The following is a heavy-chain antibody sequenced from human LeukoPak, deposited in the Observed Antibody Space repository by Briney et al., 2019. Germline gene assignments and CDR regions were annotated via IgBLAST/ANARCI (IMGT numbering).Heavy chain of an antibody. D-gene: IGHD2-21*02. Sequence: GWSVRLSRVASGLLYNKNAMHWVRQGGGRGREWVAYIAHHGNDKYYADSVKGRFTIPRDNSKRTLYLQLNSLRLDDTAVYYCAKDGAWSCTDWGQGALVTVSS. CDR3: AKDGAWSCTD. J-gene: IGHJ4*02. CDR2: IAHHGNDK. CDR1: GLLYNKNA. V-gene: IGHV3-30*02.